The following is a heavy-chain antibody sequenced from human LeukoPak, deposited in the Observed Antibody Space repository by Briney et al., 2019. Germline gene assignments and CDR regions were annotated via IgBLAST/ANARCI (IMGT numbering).Heavy chain of an antibody. D-gene: IGHD3-10*01. CDR3: ARVKSVGSGSYQTRCFDY. CDR2: IYYSGST. CDR1: GGSISSSSYY. J-gene: IGHJ4*02. V-gene: IGHV4-39*01. Sequence: SETLSLTCTVSGGSISSSSYYWGWIRQPPGKGLEWIGSIYYSGSTYYNPSLKSRVTISVDTSKNQFSLKLSSVTAADTAVYYCARVKSVGSGSYQTRCFDYWGQGTLVTVSS.